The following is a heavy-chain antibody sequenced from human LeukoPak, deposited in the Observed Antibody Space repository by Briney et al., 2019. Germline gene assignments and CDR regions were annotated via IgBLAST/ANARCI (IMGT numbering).Heavy chain of an antibody. J-gene: IGHJ4*02. Sequence: SETLSLTCAVYGGSFSGYYWGWIRQPPGKGLEWIGEINHSGSTNYNPSLKSRVTISVDTSKNQFSLKLSSVTAADTAVYYCARGLGYCSGGSCDRWGQGTLVTVSS. V-gene: IGHV4-34*01. CDR1: GGSFSGYY. D-gene: IGHD2-15*01. CDR2: INHSGST. CDR3: ARGLGYCSGGSCDR.